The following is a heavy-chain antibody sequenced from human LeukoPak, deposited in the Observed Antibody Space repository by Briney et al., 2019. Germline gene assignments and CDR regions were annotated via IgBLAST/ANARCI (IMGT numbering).Heavy chain of an antibody. J-gene: IGHJ4*02. Sequence: GGSLRLSCAASGFTFSSYAMHWVRQAPGKGLEWVAVISYDGSNKYYADSVKGRFTISRDNSKNTLYLQMNSLRAEDTAVYYCARGGVFPRGVMGYWGQGTLVTVSS. CDR1: GFTFSSYA. D-gene: IGHD2-8*01. CDR2: ISYDGSNK. CDR3: ARGGVFPRGVMGY. V-gene: IGHV3-30-3*01.